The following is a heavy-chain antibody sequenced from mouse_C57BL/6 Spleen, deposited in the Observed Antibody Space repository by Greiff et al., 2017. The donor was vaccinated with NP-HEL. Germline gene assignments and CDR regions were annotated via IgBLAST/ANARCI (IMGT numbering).Heavy chain of an antibody. D-gene: IGHD2-4*01. V-gene: IGHV5-16*01. J-gene: IGHJ4*01. CDR1: GFTFSDYY. Sequence: EVMLVESEGGLVQPGSSMKLSCTASGFTFSDYYMAWVRQVPEKGLEWVANINYDGSSTYYLDSLKSRFIISRDNAKNILYLQMSSLKSEDTATYYCARGTYYDYDSYAMDYWGQGTSVTVSS. CDR3: ARGTYYDYDSYAMDY. CDR2: INYDGSST.